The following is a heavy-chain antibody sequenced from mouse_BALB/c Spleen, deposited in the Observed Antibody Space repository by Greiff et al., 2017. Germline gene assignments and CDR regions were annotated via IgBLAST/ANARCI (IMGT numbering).Heavy chain of an antibody. Sequence: QVQLKESGAELVKPGASVKLSCKASGYTFTSYYMYWVKQRPGQGLEWIGGINPSNGGTNFNEKFKSKATLTVDKSSSTAYMQLSSLTSEDSAVYYCTRSGKGYYYGSSPLYAMDYWGQGTSVTVSS. J-gene: IGHJ4*01. CDR1: GYTFTSYY. CDR2: INPSNGGT. CDR3: TRSGKGYYYGSSPLYAMDY. V-gene: IGHV1S81*02. D-gene: IGHD1-1*01.